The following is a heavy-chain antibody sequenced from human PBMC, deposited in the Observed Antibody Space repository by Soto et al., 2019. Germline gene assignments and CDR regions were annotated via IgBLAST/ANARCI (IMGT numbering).Heavy chain of an antibody. CDR1: GYSFTSYW. CDR2: IDPSDSYT. V-gene: IGHV5-10-1*01. CDR3: ARLEFQTGHYSYYYGMDV. D-gene: IGHD3-10*01. Sequence: PGESLKISCKGSGYSFTSYWISWVRQMPGKGLEWMGRIDPSDSYTNYSPSFQGHVTISADKSISTAYLQWSSLKALDTAMYYCARLEFQTGHYSYYYGMDVWAQGTTVTVSS. J-gene: IGHJ6*02.